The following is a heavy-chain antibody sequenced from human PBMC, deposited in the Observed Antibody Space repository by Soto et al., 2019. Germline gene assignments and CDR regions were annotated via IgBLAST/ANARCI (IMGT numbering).Heavy chain of an antibody. V-gene: IGHV3-30*18. CDR3: AKERFAEYDY. CDR1: GFSFSNFA. Sequence: QVHLVESGGGVVQPGRSLRLSCAASGFSFSNFAIHWVRQAPGKGLEWVAVISHNGINKYSADSVKGRFTISRDSSKNTVYLQMDSLRPEDTAVYYCAKERFAEYDYWGQGTLVTVSS. J-gene: IGHJ4*02. CDR2: ISHNGINK.